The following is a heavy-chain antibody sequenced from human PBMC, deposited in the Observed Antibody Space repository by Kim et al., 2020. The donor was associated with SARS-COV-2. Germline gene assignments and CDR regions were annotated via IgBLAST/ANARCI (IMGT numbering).Heavy chain of an antibody. V-gene: IGHV4-31*03. CDR3: ARVGLYCSGGSCYGLAFDI. CDR1: GGSISSGGYY. CDR2: IYYSGST. D-gene: IGHD2-15*01. Sequence: SETLSLTCTVSGGSISSGGYYWSWIRQHPGKGLEWIGYIYYSGSTYYNPSLKSRVTISVDTSKNQFSLKLSSVTAADTAVYYCARVGLYCSGGSCYGLAFDIWGQGTMVTVSS. J-gene: IGHJ3*02.